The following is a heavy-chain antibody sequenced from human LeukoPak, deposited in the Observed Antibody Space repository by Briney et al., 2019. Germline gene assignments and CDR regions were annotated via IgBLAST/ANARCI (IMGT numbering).Heavy chain of an antibody. J-gene: IGHJ4*02. CDR1: GGSICTYD. D-gene: IGHD3-22*01. CDR3: ARDRYYYDSSGYRTFDY. V-gene: IGHV4-59*01. Sequence: SETLSLTCTVSGGSICTYDWSWIRRPPGKGLEWIGYIYYSGSTYNPSLKSRVTISVDTSKNQFYLKLSSVTGADTAVYYCARDRYYYDSSGYRTFDYWGQGTLVTVSS. CDR2: IYYSGST.